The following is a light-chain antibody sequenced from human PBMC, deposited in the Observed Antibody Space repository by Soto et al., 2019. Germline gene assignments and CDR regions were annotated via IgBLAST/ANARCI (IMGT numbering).Light chain of an antibody. CDR2: EVS. J-gene: IGLJ2*01. CDR1: GSDIGAYNF. V-gene: IGLV2-14*01. CDR3: SSYSTTSVL. Sequence: QSALTQPASVSGSPGQSITISCTGTGSDIGAYNFVSWYQQHPTKAPQVLIYEVSNRPSGISSRFSGSKSGNTASLTISGLQIEDEAHYFCSSYSTTSVLFGGGTKLTV.